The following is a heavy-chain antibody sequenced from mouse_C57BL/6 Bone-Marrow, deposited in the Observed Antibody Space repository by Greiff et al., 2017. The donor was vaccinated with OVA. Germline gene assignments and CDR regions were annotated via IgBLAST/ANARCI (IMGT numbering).Heavy chain of an antibody. D-gene: IGHD1-1*01. V-gene: IGHV1-42*01. CDR1: GYSFTGYY. CDR3: ARGSITTGDY. CDR2: INPSTGGT. Sequence: VQLQQSGPELVKPGASVKISCKASGYSFTGYYMNWVKQSPEKSLEWIGEINPSTGGTTYNQKFKAKATLTVDKSSSTAYMQLKSLTSEDSAVYYCARGSITTGDYWGKGTTLTVSS. J-gene: IGHJ2*01.